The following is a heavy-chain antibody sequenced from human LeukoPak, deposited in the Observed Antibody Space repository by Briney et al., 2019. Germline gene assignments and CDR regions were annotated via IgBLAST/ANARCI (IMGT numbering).Heavy chain of an antibody. D-gene: IGHD4-23*01. J-gene: IGHJ5*02. CDR2: INWNGGST. CDR1: GFTFDDYG. Sequence: PGGSLRLSCAASGFTFDDYGMSWVRQAPGKGLEWVSGINWNGGSTGYADSVQGRFTISRDNAKNSLYLQMNSLRAEDTALYYCARDHRYGGNSVSWFDPWGQGTLVTVSS. CDR3: ARDHRYGGNSVSWFDP. V-gene: IGHV3-20*04.